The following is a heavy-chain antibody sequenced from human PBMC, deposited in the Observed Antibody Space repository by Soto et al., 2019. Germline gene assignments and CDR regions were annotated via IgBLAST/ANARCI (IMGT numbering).Heavy chain of an antibody. D-gene: IGHD3-16*01. CDR3: ARWGTRGGLDV. CDR2: TSYDGSDK. Sequence: QVQLAESGGGVVQPGTSLRVSCVGSGFRFRSYVIHWVRQAPGKGLEWVALTSYDGSDKYYGDSVRGRFTISRDNSRNTVDLQMDSPRLEDKALYYCARWGTRGGLDVWGQGTLVSVSS. J-gene: IGHJ1*01. CDR1: GFRFRSYV. V-gene: IGHV3-33*05.